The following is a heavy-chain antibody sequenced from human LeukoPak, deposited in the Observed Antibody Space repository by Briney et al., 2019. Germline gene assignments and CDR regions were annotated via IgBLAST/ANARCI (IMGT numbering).Heavy chain of an antibody. D-gene: IGHD2-15*01. J-gene: IGHJ6*03. CDR3: AGVAATLFLDYYYNMDV. CDR1: GGTFSSYA. CDR2: IIPIFGTA. V-gene: IGHV1-69*05. Sequence: GASVKVSCKASGGTFSSYAISWVRQAPGQGLEWMGGIIPIFGTANYAQKFQGRVTITTDESTSTAYMELSSLRSEDTAVYYCAGVAATLFLDYYYNMDVWGKGTTVTVSS.